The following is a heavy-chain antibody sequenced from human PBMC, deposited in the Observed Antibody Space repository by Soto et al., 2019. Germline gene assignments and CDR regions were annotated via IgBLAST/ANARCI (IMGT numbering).Heavy chain of an antibody. D-gene: IGHD3-10*01. CDR2: ISYDGDNK. CDR3: AKDIDTMVRVPSYYGMDV. V-gene: IGHV3-30*18. Sequence: GGSLRLSCGASGFTFNSFGMHWVRQAPGRGLEWVAVISYDGDNKYYTDSVKGRFTISRDNSKNTLHLEMNSLRAEDTAVYYCAKDIDTMVRVPSYYGMDVWGQGTTVTVSS. CDR1: GFTFNSFG. J-gene: IGHJ6*02.